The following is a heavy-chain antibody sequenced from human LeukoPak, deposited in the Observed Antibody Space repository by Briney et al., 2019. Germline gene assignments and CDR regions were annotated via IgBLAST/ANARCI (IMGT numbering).Heavy chain of an antibody. Sequence: GRSLRLSCAASGFTFSSYGMHWVRQAPGKGLEWVAVISYDGSNKYYADSVKGRFTISRDNSKNTPYLQMNSLRAEDTAVYYCAKDSDDFWSGYYNYYYYGMDVWGQGTTVTVSS. CDR3: AKDSDDFWSGYYNYYYYGMDV. CDR1: GFTFSSYG. V-gene: IGHV3-30*18. CDR2: ISYDGSNK. J-gene: IGHJ6*02. D-gene: IGHD3-3*01.